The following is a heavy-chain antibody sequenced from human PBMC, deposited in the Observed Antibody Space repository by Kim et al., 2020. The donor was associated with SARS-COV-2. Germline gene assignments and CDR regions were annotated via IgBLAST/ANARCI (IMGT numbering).Heavy chain of an antibody. V-gene: IGHV4-39*01. CDR3: ARRTPPNWFDP. J-gene: IGHJ5*02. CDR2: IYYSGST. Sequence: SETLSLTCTVSGGSISSSSYYWGWIRQPPGKGLEWIGSIYYSGSTYYNPSLKSRVTISVDTSKNQFSLKLSSVTAADTAVYYCARRTPPNWFDPWGQGTLVTVPS. CDR1: GGSISSSSYY.